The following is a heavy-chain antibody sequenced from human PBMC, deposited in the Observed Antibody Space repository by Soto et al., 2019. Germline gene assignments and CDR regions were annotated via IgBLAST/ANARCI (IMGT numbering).Heavy chain of an antibody. D-gene: IGHD2-2*02. CDR3: AKDPARYCSSTSCYIDY. J-gene: IGHJ4*02. Sequence: SVKVSCKASGYTFTGYYMHWVRQAPGQGLEWMGRIIPILGIANYAQKFQGRVTITADKSTSTAYMELSSLRSEDTAVYYCAKDPARYCSSTSCYIDYWGQGTLVTVSS. CDR1: GYTFTGYY. CDR2: IIPILGIA. V-gene: IGHV1-69*04.